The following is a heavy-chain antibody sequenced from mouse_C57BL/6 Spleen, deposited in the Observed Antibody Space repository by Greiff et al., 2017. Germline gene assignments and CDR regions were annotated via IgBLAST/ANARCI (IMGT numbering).Heavy chain of an antibody. V-gene: IGHV1-76*01. CDR2: IYPGSGNT. D-gene: IGHD1-1*01. J-gene: IGHJ1*03. CDR1: GYTFTDYN. Sequence: VQLQQSGAELVRPGASVKLSCKASGYTFTDYNINWVKQRPGQGLEWIARIYPGSGNTYYNEKFKGKATLTAEKSSSTAYMQLSSLTSEDSAVYFCARSSHWYFDVWGTGTTVTVSS. CDR3: ARSSHWYFDV.